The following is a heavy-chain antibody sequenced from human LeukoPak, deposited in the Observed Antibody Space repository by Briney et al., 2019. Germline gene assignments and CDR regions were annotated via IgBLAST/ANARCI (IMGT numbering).Heavy chain of an antibody. V-gene: IGHV4-30-2*01. D-gene: IGHD5-12*01. Sequence: SQTLSLTCTVSGGSISSGGYYWSWIRQPPGKGLEWIGYIYHSGSTYYNPSLKSRVTISVDRSKNQFSLKLSSVTAADTAVYYCARGPKGSGYDLHPMGWYFDYWGQGTLVTVSS. J-gene: IGHJ4*02. CDR2: IYHSGST. CDR1: GGSISSGGYY. CDR3: ARGPKGSGYDLHPMGWYFDY.